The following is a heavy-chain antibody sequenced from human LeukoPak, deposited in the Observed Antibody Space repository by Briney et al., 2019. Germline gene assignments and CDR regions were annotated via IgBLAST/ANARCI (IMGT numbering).Heavy chain of an antibody. CDR2: IYYTGTT. Sequence: SETLSLTCTVSGGSISTYYWSWIRQPPGKGLEWIGYIYYTGTTGYNPSLKSRVTISVDTSKNQFSLKLSSVTAADTAAYYCARSSSTGSYWADYWGQGTLDTVSS. CDR1: GGSISTYY. D-gene: IGHD1-26*01. J-gene: IGHJ4*02. CDR3: ARSSSTGSYWADY. V-gene: IGHV4-59*01.